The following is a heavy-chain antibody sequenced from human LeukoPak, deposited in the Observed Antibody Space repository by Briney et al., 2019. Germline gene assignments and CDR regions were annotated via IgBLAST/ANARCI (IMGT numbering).Heavy chain of an antibody. CDR2: IKQDGSEK. D-gene: IGHD6-19*01. Sequence: PGGSLRLSCAASGFTFSSYWMSWVRQAPGKGLEWVANIKQDGSEKYYVDSVKGRFTISRDNAKNSLYLQMNSLRAENTAVYHCARTGHSSGWSAYFDYWGQGTLVTVSS. V-gene: IGHV3-7*01. CDR1: GFTFSSYW. CDR3: ARTGHSSGWSAYFDY. J-gene: IGHJ4*02.